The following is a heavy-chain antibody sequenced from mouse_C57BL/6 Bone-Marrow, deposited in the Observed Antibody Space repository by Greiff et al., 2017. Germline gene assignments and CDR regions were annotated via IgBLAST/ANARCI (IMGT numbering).Heavy chain of an antibody. V-gene: IGHV1-81*01. CDR1: GYTFTSYG. CDR2: IYPRSGNT. Sequence: QVQLQQSGAELARPGASVKLSCKASGYTFTSYGISWVKQRTGQGLEWIGEIYPRSGNTYYNEKFKGKATLTADKSSSTAYMELRSLTSEDSAVYVCAGEAAQARAWCAYWGQGTLVTVSA. J-gene: IGHJ3*01. D-gene: IGHD3-2*02. CDR3: AGEAAQARAWCAY.